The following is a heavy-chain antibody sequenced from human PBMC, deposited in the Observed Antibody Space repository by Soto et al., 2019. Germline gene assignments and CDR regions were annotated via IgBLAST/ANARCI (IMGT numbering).Heavy chain of an antibody. J-gene: IGHJ4*02. CDR3: ASGNCGYVCYHDY. CDR2: INTGNGDT. D-gene: IGHD2-21*01. V-gene: IGHV1-3*04. CDR1: GYTFTSYL. Sequence: GASVKVSCKPSGYTFTSYLIHWVRQAPGQRLEWMGWINTGNGDTKYSQKFQGRVTITRDTSASTAYMELSSLTSEDTAVYYCASGNCGYVCYHDYWGQGTLVTVSS.